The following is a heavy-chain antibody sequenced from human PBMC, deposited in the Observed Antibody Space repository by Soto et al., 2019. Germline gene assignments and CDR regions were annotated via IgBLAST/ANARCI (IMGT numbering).Heavy chain of an antibody. D-gene: IGHD2-15*01. CDR2: IRSKANSDAT. J-gene: IGHJ3*02. CDR3: VRYCSGGSCPDAFEI. V-gene: IGHV3-73*01. Sequence: GGSLRLSCVASGFTFSGSAMHWVRQASGKGLEWVGRIRSKANSDATAYGASVKGRFTISRDDSKNTAYLQMNSLKTEDTAVYYCVRYCSGGSCPDAFEIWGQGTMVTVSS. CDR1: GFTFSGSA.